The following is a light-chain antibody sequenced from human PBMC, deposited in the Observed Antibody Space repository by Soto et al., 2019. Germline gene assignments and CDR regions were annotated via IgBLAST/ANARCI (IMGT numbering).Light chain of an antibody. V-gene: IGLV4-69*01. CDR2: LNSDGSH. J-gene: IGLJ2*01. CDR1: SGHSNYA. CDR3: QTWGTGIHVV. Sequence: QPVLPQSPSASASLGASVKLTCSLSSGHSNYAIAWHQQQPEKGPRFLMKLNSDGSHTKRDGIPDRFSGSSSGAERDLTNSSLQSEDEADYNCQTWGTGIHVVFGGGTKLTVL.